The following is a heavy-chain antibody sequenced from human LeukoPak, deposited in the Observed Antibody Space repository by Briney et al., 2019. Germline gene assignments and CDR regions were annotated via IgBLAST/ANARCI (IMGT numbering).Heavy chain of an antibody. CDR3: VSGGGSQSLGY. D-gene: IGHD1-26*01. J-gene: IGHJ4*02. Sequence: GGSLRLSCAASGFTFSSFGMHWVRKAPGKGLVWVSRITIDGSTTSYADSVKGRFTISRDNAKNTVCMQMNSLRAEDTAVYYCVSGGGSQSLGYWGQGTLVTVSS. CDR1: GFTFSSFG. CDR2: ITIDGSTT. V-gene: IGHV3-74*01.